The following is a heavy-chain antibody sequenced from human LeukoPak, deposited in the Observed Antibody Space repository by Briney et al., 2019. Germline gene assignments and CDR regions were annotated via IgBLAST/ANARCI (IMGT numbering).Heavy chain of an antibody. Sequence: GASVKVSCKASGYTFTSYDINWVRQATGQGLEWMGWMNPNSGNTGYAQKFQGRVTITRNTSISTAYMELSSLRSEDTAVYYCARGRIDGSYWFDDAFDIWGQGTMVTVSS. J-gene: IGHJ3*02. CDR2: MNPNSGNT. CDR1: GYTFTSYD. CDR3: ARGRIDGSYWFDDAFDI. D-gene: IGHD1-26*01. V-gene: IGHV1-8*03.